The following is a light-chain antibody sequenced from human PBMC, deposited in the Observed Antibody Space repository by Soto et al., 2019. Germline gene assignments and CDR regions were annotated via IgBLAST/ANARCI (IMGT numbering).Light chain of an antibody. CDR3: QQYVSPWT. CDR2: GAS. V-gene: IGKV3-20*01. Sequence: EIVLTQSTGTLSLSPGERATLSCRASQSVGGRYLAWYQQQSGQAPRLLIYGASSMATGITDRLSGSGSGTVFTLTISSLEPDYCALYYCQQYVSPWTFARGTKVEMK. CDR1: QSVGGRY. J-gene: IGKJ1*01.